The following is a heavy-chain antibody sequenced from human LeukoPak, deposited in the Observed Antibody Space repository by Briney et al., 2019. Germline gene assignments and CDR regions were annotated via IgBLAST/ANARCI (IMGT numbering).Heavy chain of an antibody. CDR3: ARGGLMVTWFDP. V-gene: IGHV4-59*01. CDR2: LYYSGST. Sequence: SETLSLTCTVSGGSLSSYYWSWIRQPPGKGLEWIGYLYYSGSTNYNPSLKSRVTISVYTSKNQFSLKLSSVTAADTAVYYCARGGLMVTWFDPWGQGTLVTVSS. D-gene: IGHD5-18*01. J-gene: IGHJ5*02. CDR1: GGSLSSYY.